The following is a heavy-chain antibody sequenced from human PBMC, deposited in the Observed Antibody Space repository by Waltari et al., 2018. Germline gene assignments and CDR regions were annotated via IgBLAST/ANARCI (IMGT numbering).Heavy chain of an antibody. CDR1: GGSLSSGGYY. CDR2: IYYSGGT. J-gene: IGHJ4*02. V-gene: IGHV4-31*03. CDR3: ARSELTYYFDY. Sequence: QVQLQESGPGLVKPSQTLSLTCTVSGGSLSSGGYYWSWIRQHPGKGLEWIGYIYYSGGTYDNPALTSCVTISVDTSKNQFSLKLSAVTAADTSVYYCARSELTYYFDYWGQGTLVTVSS. D-gene: IGHD1-7*01.